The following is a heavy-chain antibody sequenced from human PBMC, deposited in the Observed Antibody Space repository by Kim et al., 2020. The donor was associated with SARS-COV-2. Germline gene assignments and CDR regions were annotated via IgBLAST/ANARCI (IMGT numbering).Heavy chain of an antibody. J-gene: IGHJ5*02. CDR3: ARGPYSTVVRRLGWFDP. CDR1: GGSFSGYY. Sequence: SETLSLTCAVYGGSFSGYYWSWIRQPPGKGLEWIGEINHSGSTNYNPSLKSRVTISVDTSKNQFSLKLSSVTAADTAVYYCARGPYSTVVRRLGWFDPWGQGTLVTVSS. CDR2: INHSGST. V-gene: IGHV4-34*01. D-gene: IGHD4-17*01.